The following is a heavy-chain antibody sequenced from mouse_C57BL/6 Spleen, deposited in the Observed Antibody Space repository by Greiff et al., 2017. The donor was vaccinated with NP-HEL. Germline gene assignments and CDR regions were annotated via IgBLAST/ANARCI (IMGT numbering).Heavy chain of an antibody. CDR2: INPSTGGT. D-gene: IGHD2-3*01. CDR1: GYSFTGYY. J-gene: IGHJ1*03. CDR3: ARSSDGYYWYFDV. V-gene: IGHV1-42*01. Sequence: EVQLQQSGPELVKPGASVKISCKASGYSFTGYYMNWVKQSPEKSLEWIGEINPSTGGTTYNQKFKAKATLTVDKSSSTAYMQLKSLTSEDSAVYYCARSSDGYYWYFDVWGTGTTVTVSS.